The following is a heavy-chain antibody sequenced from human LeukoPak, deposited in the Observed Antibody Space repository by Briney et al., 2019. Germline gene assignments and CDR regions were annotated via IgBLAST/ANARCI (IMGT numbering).Heavy chain of an antibody. D-gene: IGHD3-22*01. CDR3: ARSYYYDSSGYQDR. Sequence: SETLSLTCTVSGGSISNYYWSWIRQPPGKGLEWIGYIYYSGSTNYNPSLKSRVTISVDTSKNQFSLKLSSVTAADTAVYYCARSYYYDSSGYQDRWGQGTLVTVSS. J-gene: IGHJ4*02. CDR1: GGSISNYY. V-gene: IGHV4-59*01. CDR2: IYYSGST.